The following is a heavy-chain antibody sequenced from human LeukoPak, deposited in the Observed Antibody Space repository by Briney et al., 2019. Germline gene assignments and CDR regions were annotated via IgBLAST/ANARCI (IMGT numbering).Heavy chain of an antibody. J-gene: IGHJ4*02. CDR3: ARVLTVRGVIPDY. CDR2: INPNSGGT. CDR1: GYTFTGYY. D-gene: IGHD3-10*01. V-gene: IGHV1-2*02. Sequence: ASVEVSCKASGYTFTGYYMHWVRQAPGQGLEWMGWINPNSGGTNYAQKFQGRVTMTRDTSISTAYMELSRLRSDDTAVYYCARVLTVRGVIPDYWGQGTLVTVSS.